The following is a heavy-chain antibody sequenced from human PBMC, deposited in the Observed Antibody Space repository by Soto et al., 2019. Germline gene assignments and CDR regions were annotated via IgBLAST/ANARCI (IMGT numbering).Heavy chain of an antibody. V-gene: IGHV1-2*04. Sequence: ASVKVSCKASGYTFTGYYMHWVRQAPGQGLEWMGWINPNSGGTNYAQKFQGWVTMTRDTSISTAYMELSRLRSDDTAVYYCARGGGPSSTNXAARPPPNYYYYYGMDVWGQGTTVTVSS. CDR2: INPNSGGT. CDR1: GYTFTGYY. CDR3: ARGGGPSSTNXAARPPPNYYYYYGMDV. J-gene: IGHJ6*02. D-gene: IGHD6-6*01.